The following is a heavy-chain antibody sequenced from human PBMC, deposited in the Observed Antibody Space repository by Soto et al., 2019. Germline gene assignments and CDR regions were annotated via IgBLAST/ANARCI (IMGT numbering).Heavy chain of an antibody. CDR2: IWSDGNNK. CDR1: GLTFSSYG. Sequence: QVQLVESGGGVVQPGRSLRLSCAASGLTFSSYGMHWVRQAPGKGLEWVAVIWSDGNNKYYADSVKGRFTISRDNSKNTLYLQMNSLRVEDTAVYYYASAAGAYDNWGQGTLVTVSS. CDR3: ASAAGAYDN. V-gene: IGHV3-33*01. D-gene: IGHD1-26*01. J-gene: IGHJ4*02.